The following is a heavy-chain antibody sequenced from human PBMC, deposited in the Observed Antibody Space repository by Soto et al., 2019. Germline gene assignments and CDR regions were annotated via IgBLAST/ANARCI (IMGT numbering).Heavy chain of an antibody. Sequence: EVQLVESGGGLVQPGGSLRLSCAASGFTFSSYSMNWVRQAPGKGLEWVSYISSSSSTIYYADSVKGRFTISRDKAKNSLYLQMNSLRDEDTAVYYCARVDNWNDYYFDYWGQGTLVTVSS. CDR3: ARVDNWNDYYFDY. D-gene: IGHD1-20*01. CDR1: GFTFSSYS. V-gene: IGHV3-48*02. J-gene: IGHJ4*02. CDR2: ISSSSSTI.